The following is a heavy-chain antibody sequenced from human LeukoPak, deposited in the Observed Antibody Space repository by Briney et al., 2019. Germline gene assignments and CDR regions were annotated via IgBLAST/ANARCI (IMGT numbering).Heavy chain of an antibody. J-gene: IGHJ4*02. Sequence: PGGSLRLSCAASGFTFDDYGMSWVRQAPGKGLEWVSSINWNGGSTAYADSVKGRFTISRDNAKNTLYLQMNSLRAGDTAVYYCARGLSGYASSLGYWGQGTLVTVSS. V-gene: IGHV3-20*04. CDR3: ARGLSGYASSLGY. D-gene: IGHD6-6*01. CDR1: GFTFDDYG. CDR2: INWNGGST.